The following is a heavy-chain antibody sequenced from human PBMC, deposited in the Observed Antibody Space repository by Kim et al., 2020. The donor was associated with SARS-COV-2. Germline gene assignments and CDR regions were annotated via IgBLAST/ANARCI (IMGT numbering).Heavy chain of an antibody. CDR3: VKGAWLDY. Sequence: GGSLRLSCVASGFSFGTFDMSWVRQAPGKGLKWVSVIKAPGGYTNYAESVKGRFTVSRDSANNTLYLQMNSLRADDTAVYYCVKGAWLDYWGPGTLITVS. CDR1: GFSFGTFD. V-gene: IGHV3-23*01. CDR2: IKAPGGYT. D-gene: IGHD5-12*01. J-gene: IGHJ4*02.